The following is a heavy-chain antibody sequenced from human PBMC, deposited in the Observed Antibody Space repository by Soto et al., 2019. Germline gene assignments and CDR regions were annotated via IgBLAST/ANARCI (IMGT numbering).Heavy chain of an antibody. CDR2: IYYSGTT. Sequence: KPSETLSLTCTVSCGSVSSGRYQWSWIRQSPGKGLEWIGYIYYSGTTNYNPSLKSRVTISVDTSKNQFSLNLASVSAADTAVYYCARAPKVSGSSQTRPDFWGQGTLVTVSS. CDR3: ARAPKVSGSSQTRPDF. CDR1: CGSVSSGRYQ. D-gene: IGHD6-6*01. J-gene: IGHJ4*02. V-gene: IGHV4-61*01.